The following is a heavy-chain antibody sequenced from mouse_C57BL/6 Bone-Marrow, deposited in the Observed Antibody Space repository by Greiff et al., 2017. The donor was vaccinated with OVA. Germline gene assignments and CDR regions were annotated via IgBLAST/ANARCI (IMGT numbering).Heavy chain of an antibody. CDR3: ARGELRLGY. J-gene: IGHJ2*01. V-gene: IGHV1-81*01. CDR2: IYPRSGNT. CDR1: GYTFTSYG. D-gene: IGHD3-2*02. Sequence: QVHVKQSGAELARPGASVKLSCKASGYTFTSYGISWVKQRTGQGLEGIGEIYPRSGNTYYNEKFKGKATLTADKSSSTAYMELRSLTSEDSAVYFCARGELRLGYWGQGTTLTVSS.